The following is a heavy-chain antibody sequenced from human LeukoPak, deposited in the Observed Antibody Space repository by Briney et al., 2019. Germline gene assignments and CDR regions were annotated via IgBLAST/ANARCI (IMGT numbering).Heavy chain of an antibody. Sequence: GGSLRLSCAASGFTFNSYAMYWVRQAPGKGLEWISGIFGSGGNPHYADSVKGRFTISRDNSQEIVYLQLDSLRVEDTALYYCGKTTVGYSSGRYPGWPVDYWGQGALVTVSS. CDR3: GKTTVGYSSGRYPGWPVDY. J-gene: IGHJ4*02. D-gene: IGHD2-15*01. CDR2: IFGSGGNP. CDR1: GFTFNSYA. V-gene: IGHV3-23*01.